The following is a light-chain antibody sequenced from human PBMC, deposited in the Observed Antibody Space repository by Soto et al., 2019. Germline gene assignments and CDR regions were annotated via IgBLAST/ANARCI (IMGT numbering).Light chain of an antibody. CDR3: QQSYSTPYT. CDR2: AIS. CDR1: QSITNY. J-gene: IGKJ2*01. V-gene: IGKV1-39*01. Sequence: DIQMTQSPSSLSASVGDRVTITCRASQSITNYLNWYQQKPGKAPKLLMYAISTLQSGVPSRFGGSGSGTEFTLTISSLQPDDFATYYWQQSYSTPYTFGQGTKVDI.